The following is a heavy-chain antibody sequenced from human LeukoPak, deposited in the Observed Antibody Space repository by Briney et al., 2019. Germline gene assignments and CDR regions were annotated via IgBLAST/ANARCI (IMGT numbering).Heavy chain of an antibody. CDR3: ARDPPSLRGHAFDI. CDR2: ISSSSSYI. D-gene: IGHD1-26*01. CDR1: GFTFSSYS. V-gene: IGHV3-21*01. J-gene: IGHJ3*02. Sequence: GGSLRLSCAASGFTFSSYSMNWVRQAPGKGLEWVSSISSSSSYIYYADSVKGRFTISRDNAKTSLYLQMNSLRAEDTAVYYCARDPPSLRGHAFDIWGQGTMVTVSS.